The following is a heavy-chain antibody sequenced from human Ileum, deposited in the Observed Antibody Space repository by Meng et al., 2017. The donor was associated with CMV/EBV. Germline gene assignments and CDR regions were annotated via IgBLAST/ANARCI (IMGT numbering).Heavy chain of an antibody. CDR1: GFTFSSYA. J-gene: IGHJ4*02. Sequence: GESLKISCAASGFTFSSYAMSWVRQAPGKGLEWVAVIYSGGSSTYYADSVKGRFTISRDNSKNTLYLQMNSLRAEDTAVYYCARDEYQLLLYYFDYWGQGTLVTVSS. V-gene: IGHV3-23*03. CDR2: IYSGGSST. CDR3: ARDEYQLLLYYFDY. D-gene: IGHD2-2*01.